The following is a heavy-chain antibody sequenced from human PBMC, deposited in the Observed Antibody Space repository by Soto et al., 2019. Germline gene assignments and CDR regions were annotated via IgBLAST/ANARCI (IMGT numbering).Heavy chain of an antibody. V-gene: IGHV1-46*03. CDR3: ARDGLVVVPAAMNRPRYYYYYMDV. J-gene: IGHJ6*03. Sequence: ASVKVSCKASGYTFTSYYMHWVRQAPGQGLEWMGIINPSGGSTSYAQKFQGRVTMTRDTSTSTVYMELSSLRSEDTAVYYCARDGLVVVPAAMNRPRYYYYYMDVWGKGTTVTVSS. D-gene: IGHD2-2*01. CDR2: INPSGGST. CDR1: GYTFTSYY.